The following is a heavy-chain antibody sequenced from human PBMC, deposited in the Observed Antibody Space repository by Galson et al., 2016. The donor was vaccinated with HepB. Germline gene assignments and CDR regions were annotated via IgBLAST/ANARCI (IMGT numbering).Heavy chain of an antibody. CDR1: GGTFSSYA. J-gene: IGHJ5*02. V-gene: IGHV1-69*13. D-gene: IGHD1-26*01. Sequence: SVKVSCKASGGTFSSYAINWVRQAPGQGLEWMGGIIPMFGTSNHAQNFQGRVTITADESTSTAYMELKRLTSEDTALYYCARVARVGGATRFDPWGLGTLVTVSS. CDR2: IIPMFGTS. CDR3: ARVARVGGATRFDP.